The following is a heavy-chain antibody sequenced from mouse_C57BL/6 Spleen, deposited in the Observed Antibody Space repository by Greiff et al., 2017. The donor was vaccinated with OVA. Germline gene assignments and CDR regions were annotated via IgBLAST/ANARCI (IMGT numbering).Heavy chain of an antibody. CDR2: IDPETGGT. D-gene: IGHD1-1*01. V-gene: IGHV1-15*01. CDR3: TRDTTVTPYYAMDY. Sequence: QVQLQQSGAELVRPGASVTLSCKASGYTFTDYEMHWVKQTPVHGLEWIGAIDPETGGTAYNQKFKGKAILTADKSSSTAYMGLRSLTSEDSAVYYCTRDTTVTPYYAMDYWGQGTSVTVSS. CDR1: GYTFTDYE. J-gene: IGHJ4*01.